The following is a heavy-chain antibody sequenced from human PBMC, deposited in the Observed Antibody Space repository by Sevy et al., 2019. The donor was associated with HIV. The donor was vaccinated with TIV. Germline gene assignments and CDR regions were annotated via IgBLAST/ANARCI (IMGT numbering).Heavy chain of an antibody. CDR3: ARSGGIADYGMDV. CDR1: GFTFSSYW. D-gene: IGHD1-26*01. V-gene: IGHV3-7*03. J-gene: IGHJ6*02. Sequence: GGSLRLSCAASGFTFSSYWMSWVRQAPGKGLEWVANIKPDGSGTYYVDSVKGRFTISRDNAKNSFFLQMNTLRADDTAVYYCARSGGIADYGMDVRGPGTTVTVSS. CDR2: IKPDGSGT.